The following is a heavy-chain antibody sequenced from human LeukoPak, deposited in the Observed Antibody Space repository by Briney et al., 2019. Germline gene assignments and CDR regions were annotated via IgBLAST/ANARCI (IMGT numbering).Heavy chain of an antibody. Sequence: PGTSLRLSCAASGFTFSSYGMHWVRQAPGKGLEWVAVILYDGSNKYYADSVKGRFTISRDNSKNTLFLQMNSLRAEDTAVYYCAKASLELDEEYYYYYYMDVWGKGTTVTVSS. CDR1: GFTFSSYG. CDR2: ILYDGSNK. J-gene: IGHJ6*03. CDR3: AKASLELDEEYYYYYYMDV. D-gene: IGHD1-7*01. V-gene: IGHV3-30*18.